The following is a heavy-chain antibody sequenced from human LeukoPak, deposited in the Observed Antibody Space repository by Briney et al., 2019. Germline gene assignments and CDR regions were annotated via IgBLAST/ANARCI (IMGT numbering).Heavy chain of an antibody. D-gene: IGHD4-17*01. J-gene: IGHJ6*02. CDR1: GGSISSYY. V-gene: IGHV4-4*07. CDR2: IYTSGST. Sequence: PSETLSLTCTVSGGSISSYYWSWIRQPAGKGLEWIGRIYTSGSTNYNPSLKSRVTMSVDTSKNQFSLKLSSVTAANTAVYYCARGNYGAKPGGHFYYFGMDVWGQGTTVTVSS. CDR3: ARGNYGAKPGGHFYYFGMDV.